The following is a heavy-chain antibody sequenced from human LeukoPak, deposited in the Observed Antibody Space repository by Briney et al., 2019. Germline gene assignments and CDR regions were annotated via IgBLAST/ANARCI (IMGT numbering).Heavy chain of an antibody. J-gene: IGHJ3*02. V-gene: IGHV1-69*05. CDR2: IIPIFGTA. CDR1: GGTFSSYA. Sequence: ASVKVSCKATGGTFSSYAISWVRQAPGQGLEWMGGIIPIFGTANYAQKFQGRVTITTDESTSKAYMELSSLRSEDTAVYYCARDRYNWNYVGRDAFDIWGQGTMVTVSS. D-gene: IGHD1-7*01. CDR3: ARDRYNWNYVGRDAFDI.